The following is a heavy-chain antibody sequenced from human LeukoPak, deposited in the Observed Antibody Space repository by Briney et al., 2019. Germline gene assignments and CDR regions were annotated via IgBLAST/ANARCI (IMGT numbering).Heavy chain of an antibody. CDR1: GGSISSSSYY. Sequence: PSETLSLTCTVSGGSISSSSYYWGWIRQPPGKGLEWIGSIYYSGSTYYNPSLKSRVTISVDTSKNQFSLKLSSVTAADTAVYYCARAALLWFGELSPAYFDYWGQGTLVTVSS. D-gene: IGHD3-10*01. V-gene: IGHV4-39*07. J-gene: IGHJ4*02. CDR2: IYYSGST. CDR3: ARAALLWFGELSPAYFDY.